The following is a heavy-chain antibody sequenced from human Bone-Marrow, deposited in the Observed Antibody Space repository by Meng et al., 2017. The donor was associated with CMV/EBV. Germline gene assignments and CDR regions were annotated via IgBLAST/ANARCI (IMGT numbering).Heavy chain of an antibody. CDR3: ARVGGRHYTDY. Sequence: GGSLRLSCAASGLTFNYAWMSWVCQAPGKGLEWVGRIKSKTDGVTTDYTAPVKGRFTISRDDSKNTLYLQMNSLKTEDTAVYYCARVGGRHYTDYWGQGTLVTVSS. CDR2: IKSKTDGVTT. CDR1: GLTFNYAW. V-gene: IGHV3-15*01. D-gene: IGHD1-26*01. J-gene: IGHJ4*02.